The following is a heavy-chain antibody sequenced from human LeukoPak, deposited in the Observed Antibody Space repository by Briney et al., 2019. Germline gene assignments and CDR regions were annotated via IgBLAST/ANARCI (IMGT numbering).Heavy chain of an antibody. CDR3: AVRLTTGRLGTATTWFDP. V-gene: IGHV4-34*01. Sequence: SETLSLTCAVYGESFDSFYWNWVRQAPGKGLEWLGEVNQSGGSDYNPALESRVAMSADASKRQFSLKLISVTAADTAVYYCAVRLTTGRLGTATTWFDPWGQGTLVSVSS. D-gene: IGHD1-1*01. J-gene: IGHJ5*02. CDR1: GESFDSFY. CDR2: VNQSGGS.